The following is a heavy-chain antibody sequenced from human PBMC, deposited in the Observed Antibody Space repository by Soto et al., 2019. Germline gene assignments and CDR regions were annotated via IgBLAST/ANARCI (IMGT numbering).Heavy chain of an antibody. Sequence: QVQLVESGAEVKKPGSSVKVSCKASGCSLSNYGISWVRQAPGQGLEWMGAIIPVFGTPHYAQKFQDRVTIAADESTTTVYMEVRSLTSEDTAVYYCARGDATKIVVTTYYAMDVWGQGTTVTVSS. D-gene: IGHD3-22*01. CDR2: IIPVFGTP. V-gene: IGHV1-69*12. J-gene: IGHJ6*02. CDR3: ARGDATKIVVTTYYAMDV. CDR1: GCSLSNYG.